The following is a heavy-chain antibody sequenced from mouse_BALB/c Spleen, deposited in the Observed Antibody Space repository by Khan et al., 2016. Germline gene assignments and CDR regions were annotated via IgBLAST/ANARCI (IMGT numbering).Heavy chain of an antibody. D-gene: IGHD2-1*01. CDR2: INSDGSAI. CDR3: MGYGGNYWYFDV. CDR1: GFTFSGFW. J-gene: IGHJ1*01. Sequence: EVQLLETGGGLVQPGGSRGLSCEGPGFTFSGFWMSWVRQTPGKTLEWFGDINSDGSAINYAPSIKDRFTIFRDNDKSTLYLQMSNVRSEDTATYFCMGYGGNYWYFDVWGAGTAVTVSS. V-gene: IGHV11-2*02.